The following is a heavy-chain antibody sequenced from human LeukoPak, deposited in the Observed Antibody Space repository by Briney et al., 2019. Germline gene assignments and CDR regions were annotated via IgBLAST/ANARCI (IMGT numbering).Heavy chain of an antibody. J-gene: IGHJ5*02. D-gene: IGHD2-2*01. CDR1: GGSISSGSYY. CDR2: IYTSGST. V-gene: IGHV4-61*02. CDR3: ATRKDIVVVPAALNWLDP. Sequence: SQTLSLTCTVSGGSISSGSYYWSWIRQPAGKGLEWIGRIYTSGSTNYNPSLKSRVTISVDTSKNQFSLKLSSVTAADTAVYYCATRKDIVVVPAALNWLDPWGQGPRSPSPQ.